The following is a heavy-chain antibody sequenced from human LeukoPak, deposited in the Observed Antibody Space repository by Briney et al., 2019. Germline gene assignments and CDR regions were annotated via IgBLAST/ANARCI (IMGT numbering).Heavy chain of an antibody. J-gene: IGHJ3*02. D-gene: IGHD3-10*01. V-gene: IGHV3-33*01. CDR1: GFTFSSYG. CDR3: ASLDGGSGNAADI. CDR2: IWYDGSNK. Sequence: GGSLRLSCAASGFTFSSYGMHWVRQAPGKGLEWVAVIWYDGSNKYYADSVKGRFTISRDNSKNTLYLQMNSLRAEDTAVYYCASLDGGSGNAADIWGQGTMVTVSS.